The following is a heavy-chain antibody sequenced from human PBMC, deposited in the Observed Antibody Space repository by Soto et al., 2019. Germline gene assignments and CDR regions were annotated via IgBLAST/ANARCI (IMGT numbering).Heavy chain of an antibody. J-gene: IGHJ4*02. CDR2: IWSDGNNR. D-gene: IGHD1-1*01. V-gene: IGHV3-33*01. CDR1: GFMFSNHG. CDR3: VRGDNWNDEASDY. Sequence: QVQLVESGGGVVQPGRSLRLSCAASGFMFSNHGMHWVRQAPGKGLEWVAVIWSDGNNRYYADSVKGRFTISRDNSKNTVYLQMNSLRAEDRVVYYCVRGDNWNDEASDYWGQGALVTVSS.